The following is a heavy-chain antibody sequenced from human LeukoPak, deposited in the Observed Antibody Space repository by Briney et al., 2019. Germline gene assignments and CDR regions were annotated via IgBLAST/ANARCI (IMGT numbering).Heavy chain of an antibody. D-gene: IGHD5-24*01. CDR2: SGSGGST. CDR1: GFTFSSYG. CDR3: AKSGYNRFDY. J-gene: IGHJ4*02. Sequence: GGTLRLSCAASGFTFSSYGMSWVRQAPGKGLEWVSASGSGGSTYYADSVKGRFTISRDNSKNTLYLQMSSLRAEDTAVYYCAKSGYNRFDYWGQGILVTVSS. V-gene: IGHV3-23*01.